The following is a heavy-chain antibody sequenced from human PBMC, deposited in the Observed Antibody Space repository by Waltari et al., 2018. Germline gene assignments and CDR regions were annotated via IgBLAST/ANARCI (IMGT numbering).Heavy chain of an antibody. Sequence: EVQLMESGGGLAKPGGSLRLSCTASGFAFRSYHMTWVRPAPGKGLEWVSSISSASTFIAYADSLKGRFRISRDNAKNTVSLLMNSLRAEDTAVYYCAREDRQVGLLGALDIWGQGTFVTVSS. V-gene: IGHV3-21*01. CDR2: ISSASTFI. D-gene: IGHD1-7*01. CDR1: GFAFRSYH. J-gene: IGHJ3*02. CDR3: AREDRQVGLLGALDI.